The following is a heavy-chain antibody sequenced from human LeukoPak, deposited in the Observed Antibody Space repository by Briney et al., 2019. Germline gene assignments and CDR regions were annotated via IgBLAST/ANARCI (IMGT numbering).Heavy chain of an antibody. V-gene: IGHV3-23*01. Sequence: PGGSLRLSCATSQFNFNNFGMTWVRQAPGKGPEWVSSISGNGGSTQYADSVQGRFAISRDNSKNTLYLQMNSLRAEDTAVYYCAKDPNGDYIGTFDIWGQGTMVTVSS. CDR3: AKDPNGDYIGTFDI. CDR1: QFNFNNFG. J-gene: IGHJ3*02. CDR2: ISGNGGST. D-gene: IGHD4-17*01.